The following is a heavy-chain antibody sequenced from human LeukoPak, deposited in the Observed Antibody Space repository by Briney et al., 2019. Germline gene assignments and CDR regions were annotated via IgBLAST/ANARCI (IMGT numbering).Heavy chain of an antibody. V-gene: IGHV4-59*12. CDR3: ARGGNVYDRDY. Sequence: SETLSLTCTVSGGSISSYYWSWIRQPPGKGLEWIGYIYYSGSTNYNPSLKSRVTISVDTSKNQFSLKLSSVTAADTAVYYCARGGNVYDRDYWGQGTLVTVSS. D-gene: IGHD5/OR15-5a*01. J-gene: IGHJ4*02. CDR2: IYYSGST. CDR1: GGSISSYY.